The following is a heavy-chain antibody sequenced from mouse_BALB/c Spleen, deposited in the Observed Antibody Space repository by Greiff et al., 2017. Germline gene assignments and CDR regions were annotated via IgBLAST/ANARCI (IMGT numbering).Heavy chain of an antibody. CDR3: ARERGGYAMDY. J-gene: IGHJ4*01. CDR1: GFTFSSYA. CDR2: ISSGGST. Sequence: EVQLVESGGGLVKPGGSLKLSCAASGFTFSSYAMSWVRQTPEKRLEWVASISSGGSTYYPDSVKGRFTISRDNARNILYLQMSSLRSEDTAMYYCARERGGYAMDYWGQGTSVTVSS. V-gene: IGHV5-6-5*01.